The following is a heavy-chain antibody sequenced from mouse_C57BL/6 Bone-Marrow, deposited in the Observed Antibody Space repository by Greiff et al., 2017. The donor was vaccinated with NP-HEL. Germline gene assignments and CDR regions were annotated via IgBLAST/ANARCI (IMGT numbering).Heavy chain of an antibody. CDR3: VYGNAMDY. Sequence: QVQLKESGAELVKPGASVKISCKASGYAFSSYWMNWVKQRPGKGLEWIGQIYPGDGDTNYNGKFKGKATLTADKSSSTAYMQLSSLTSEDSAVYFCVYGNAMDYWGQGTSVTVSS. CDR2: IYPGDGDT. D-gene: IGHD1-1*02. V-gene: IGHV1-80*01. CDR1: GYAFSSYW. J-gene: IGHJ4*01.